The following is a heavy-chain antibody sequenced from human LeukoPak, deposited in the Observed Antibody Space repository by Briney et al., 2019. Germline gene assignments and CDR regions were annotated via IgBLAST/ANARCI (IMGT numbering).Heavy chain of an antibody. V-gene: IGHV4-4*09. D-gene: IGHD3-16*01. CDR3: ARGGGNPARSYYYMDV. J-gene: IGHJ6*03. Sequence: PSETLSLTCTVSGGSISSYYWSWIRQPPGKGLEWIGYIYTSGSTYYNPSLKSRVTISVDTSKNQFSLKLSSVTAADTAVYYCARGGGNPARSYYYMDVWGKGTTVTVSS. CDR1: GGSISSYY. CDR2: IYTSGST.